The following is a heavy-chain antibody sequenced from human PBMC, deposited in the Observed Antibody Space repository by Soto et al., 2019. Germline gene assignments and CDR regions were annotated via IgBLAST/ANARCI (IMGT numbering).Heavy chain of an antibody. J-gene: IGHJ4*02. CDR2: VSGSGGFT. CDR3: AKVGEEYYSDRSGYFVY. CDR1: GFTFSNQA. D-gene: IGHD3-22*01. Sequence: GGSLRLSCAASGFTFSNQAMNWVRQAPGKGLEWVSSVSGSGGFTYYADSVKGRFTISRDNSKNMLYLQMNSLRAEDTAIYYCAKVGEEYYSDRSGYFVYWGQGTLVTVSS. V-gene: IGHV3-23*01.